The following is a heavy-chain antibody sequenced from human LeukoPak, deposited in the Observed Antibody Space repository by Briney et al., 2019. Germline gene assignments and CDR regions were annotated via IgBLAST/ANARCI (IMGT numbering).Heavy chain of an antibody. CDR3: ARDPLETPAAMVSWFDP. V-gene: IGHV4-34*01. Sequence: SETLSLTCAVYGGSFSGYYWSWIRQPPGKGLEWIGEINHSGSTNYNPSLKSRVIISVDTSKNQFSLKLSSVTAADTAVYYCARDPLETPAAMVSWFDPWGQGTLVTVSS. CDR1: GGSFSGYY. J-gene: IGHJ5*02. D-gene: IGHD2-2*01. CDR2: INHSGST.